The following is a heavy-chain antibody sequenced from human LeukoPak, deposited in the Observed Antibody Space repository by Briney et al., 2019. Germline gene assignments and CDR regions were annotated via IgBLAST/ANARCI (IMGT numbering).Heavy chain of an antibody. CDR3: AREGADHYDSSGSFDY. J-gene: IGHJ4*02. CDR2: IYSGGST. D-gene: IGHD3-22*01. CDR1: GFTVSNNY. V-gene: IGHV3-53*01. Sequence: GGSLRLSCAASGFTVSNNYMSWVRQAPGKGLEWVSVIYSGGSTYYADSVKGRFTISRDNSKNTLYLQMNSLRAEDTAVYYCAREGADHYDSSGSFDYWGQGTLVTVSS.